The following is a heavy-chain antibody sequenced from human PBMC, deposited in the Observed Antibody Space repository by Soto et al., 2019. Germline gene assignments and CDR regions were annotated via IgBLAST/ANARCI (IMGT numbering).Heavy chain of an antibody. CDR2: ISAYNGNT. J-gene: IGHJ4*02. CDR3: ARYRYCSGGSCYPFDY. Sequence: GASVKVSCKASGYTFTSYGISWVRQAPGQGLEWKGWISAYNGNTNYAQKLQGRVTMTTDTSTSTAYMELRSLRSDDTAVYYCARYRYCSGGSCYPFDYWGQGTLVTVSS. V-gene: IGHV1-18*01. CDR1: GYTFTSYG. D-gene: IGHD2-15*01.